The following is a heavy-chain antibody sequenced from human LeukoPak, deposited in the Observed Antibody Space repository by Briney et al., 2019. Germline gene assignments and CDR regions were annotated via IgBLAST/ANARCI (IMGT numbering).Heavy chain of an antibody. CDR2: INPNSGGT. CDR1: GYIFTGFY. CDR3: ARSSGSNFDFDY. J-gene: IGHJ4*02. V-gene: IGHV1-2*06. D-gene: IGHD1-26*01. Sequence: GASVKVSCKASGYIFTGFYMHWVRQAPGQGLEWMGRINPNSGGTNSVQKSQGRVTMTRDTSINTAYMELNSLRSDDTAVYYCARSSGSNFDFDYWGQGTLVTVSS.